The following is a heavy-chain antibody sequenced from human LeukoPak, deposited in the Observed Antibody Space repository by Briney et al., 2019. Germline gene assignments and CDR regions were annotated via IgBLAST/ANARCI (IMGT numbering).Heavy chain of an antibody. CDR3: ARQVGSSSLDV. CDR2: IYYSGST. D-gene: IGHD6-13*01. Sequence: SETLSLTCTVSGGSISSYYWSWIRQPPGKGLEWIGYIYYSGSTNYNPSLKSRVTISVDTSKKQFSLKLSSVIAADTAVYYCARQVGSSSLDVWGQGTTVTVSS. V-gene: IGHV4-59*08. CDR1: GGSISSYY. J-gene: IGHJ6*02.